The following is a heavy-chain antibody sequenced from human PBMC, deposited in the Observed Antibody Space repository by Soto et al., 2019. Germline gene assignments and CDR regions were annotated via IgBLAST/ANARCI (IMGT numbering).Heavy chain of an antibody. CDR2: ISSSSSYI. D-gene: IGHD6-13*01. Sequence: GGSLRLSCAASGFTFSSYSMNWVRQAPGKGLEWVSSISSSSSYIYYADSVKGRFTISRDNAKNSLYLQMNSLRAEDTAVYYCARDGSSWSPSGGYGMDVWGQGTTVTVSS. V-gene: IGHV3-21*01. CDR3: ARDGSSWSPSGGYGMDV. J-gene: IGHJ6*02. CDR1: GFTFSSYS.